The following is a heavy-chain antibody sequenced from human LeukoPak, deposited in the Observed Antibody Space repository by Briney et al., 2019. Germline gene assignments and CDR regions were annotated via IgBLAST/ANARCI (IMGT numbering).Heavy chain of an antibody. V-gene: IGHV3-23*01. J-gene: IGHJ4*02. Sequence: GGSLRLSCAASGFIFNNYAMSWVRQAPGKGLEWVSSISTTGSTTYYADSVRGRFTISRDNSQNTLSLQMDSLPAADTAVYSCATYDLWTTYYTFQYWGQGTLVSVSS. CDR1: GFIFNNYA. CDR3: ATYDLWTTYYTFQY. CDR2: ISTTGSTT. D-gene: IGHD3-3*01.